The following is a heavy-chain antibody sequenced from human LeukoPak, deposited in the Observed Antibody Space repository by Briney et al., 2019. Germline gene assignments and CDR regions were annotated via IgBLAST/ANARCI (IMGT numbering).Heavy chain of an antibody. D-gene: IGHD3-10*01. CDR3: ARGIRGPAGVRRSYYGMDV. CDR1: GGSISSYY. CDR2: IYYSGST. J-gene: IGHJ6*02. V-gene: IGHV4-59*01. Sequence: SETLSLTCTVSGGSISSYYWSWIRQPPGKGLEWIGYIYYSGSTNYNPSLKSRVTISVDTSKNQFSLKLSSVTAADTAVYYCARGIRGPAGVRRSYYGMDVWGQGTTVTVSS.